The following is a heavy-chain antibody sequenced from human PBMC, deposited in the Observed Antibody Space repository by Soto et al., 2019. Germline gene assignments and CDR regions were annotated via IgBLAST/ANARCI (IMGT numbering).Heavy chain of an antibody. CDR2: IYHDGSNK. V-gene: IGHV3-33*01. D-gene: IGHD6-19*01. J-gene: IGHJ3*01. CDR3: ARDVGSGWPYYAADV. CDR1: GFSFSSYG. Sequence: QVQLVESGGGVVQPGGSLRLSCAASGFSFSSYGMHWVRQAPGQGLEWVAIIYHDGSNKYYTDSVKGRFTISRDDSKNTLYLQMDSLRVDDTAVYYCARDVGSGWPYYAADVWGQGTVVSVSS.